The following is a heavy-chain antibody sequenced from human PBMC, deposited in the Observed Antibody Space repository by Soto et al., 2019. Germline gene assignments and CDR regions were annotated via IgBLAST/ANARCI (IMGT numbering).Heavy chain of an antibody. J-gene: IGHJ5*02. V-gene: IGHV4-30-4*01. CDR1: GGSISSGDYY. CDR3: ARSYYYGSGSNEWFDP. Sequence: PSETLSLTCTVSGGSISSGDYYWSWIRQPPGKGLEWIGYIYYSGSTYYNPSLKSRVTISVDTSTNQFSLKLSSVTAADTAVYYCARSYYYGSGSNEWFDPWGQGTLVTVSS. D-gene: IGHD3-10*01. CDR2: IYYSGST.